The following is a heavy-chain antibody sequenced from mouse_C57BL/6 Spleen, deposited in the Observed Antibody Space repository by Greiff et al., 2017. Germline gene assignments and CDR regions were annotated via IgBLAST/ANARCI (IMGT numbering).Heavy chain of an antibody. J-gene: IGHJ3*01. Sequence: QVQLQQPGAELVMPGASVKLSCKASGYTFTSYWMHWVKQRPGQGLEWIGEIDPSDSYTNYNQKFKGKSTLTVDKSSSTAYMQLSSLTSEDSAVYYWARGGDSSGFAYWGQGTLVTVSA. D-gene: IGHD3-2*02. CDR1: GYTFTSYW. V-gene: IGHV1-69*01. CDR2: IDPSDSYT. CDR3: ARGGDSSGFAY.